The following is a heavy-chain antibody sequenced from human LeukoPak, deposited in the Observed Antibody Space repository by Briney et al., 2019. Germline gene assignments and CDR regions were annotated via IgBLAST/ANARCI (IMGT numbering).Heavy chain of an antibody. Sequence: GGSLRLSCAASGFTFSSYSMNWVRQAPGKGLEWVSSISSSSSYIDYAGSVKGRFTVSRDNAKNSPYLQMNSLRAEDTAVYYCARRDWNDRAFNCWGQGTLVTVSS. V-gene: IGHV3-21*01. D-gene: IGHD1-1*01. CDR3: ARRDWNDRAFNC. CDR1: GFTFSSYS. CDR2: ISSSSSYI. J-gene: IGHJ4*02.